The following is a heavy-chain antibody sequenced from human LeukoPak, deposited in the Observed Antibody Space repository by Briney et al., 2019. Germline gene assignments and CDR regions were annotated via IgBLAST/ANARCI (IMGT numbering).Heavy chain of an antibody. V-gene: IGHV3-30*02. D-gene: IGHD6-19*01. J-gene: IGHJ4*02. Sequence: GGSLRLSCAASGLIFSNYGMHWVRQAPGKGLEWVACIRYDANNTYYTDSVKGRFTIARDNSKNTLYRQLNSLRAEDTAVYYCAKEGQWMVHHFYYWGEGTLVTVSS. CDR1: GLIFSNYG. CDR2: IRYDANNT. CDR3: AKEGQWMVHHFYY.